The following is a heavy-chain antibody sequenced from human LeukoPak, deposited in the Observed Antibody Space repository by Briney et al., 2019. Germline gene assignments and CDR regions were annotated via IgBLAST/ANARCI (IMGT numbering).Heavy chain of an antibody. CDR1: GYTFTGYY. J-gene: IGHJ4*02. CDR2: INPNSGGT. CDR3: ARDTRRVTMVRGPPGY. V-gene: IGHV1-2*02. Sequence: ASVKVSCKASGYTFTGYYMHWVRQAPGQGLEWMGWINPNSGGTNYAQKFQGRVTMTRDTSISTAYMELSRLRSDDTAVYYCARDTRRVTMVRGPPGYWGQGTLVTVSS. D-gene: IGHD3-10*01.